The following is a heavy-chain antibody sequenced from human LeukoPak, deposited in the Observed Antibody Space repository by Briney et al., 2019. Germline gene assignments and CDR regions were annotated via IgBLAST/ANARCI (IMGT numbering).Heavy chain of an antibody. CDR2: INAGNGNT. Sequence: GASVKVSCKASGYTFTSYYMHWVRQAPGQRLEWMGWINAGNGNTKYSQKFQGRVTITRDTSASTAYMELSSLRSEDTAVYYCARARVLYDSSGYYPWGQGTLVTVSS. J-gene: IGHJ5*02. CDR3: ARARVLYDSSGYYP. CDR1: GYTFTSYY. V-gene: IGHV1-3*01. D-gene: IGHD3-22*01.